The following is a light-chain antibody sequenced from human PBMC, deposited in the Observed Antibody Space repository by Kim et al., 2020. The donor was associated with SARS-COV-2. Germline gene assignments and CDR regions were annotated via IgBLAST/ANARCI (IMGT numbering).Light chain of an antibody. CDR2: KDS. CDR3: YSAAENNRV. CDR1: VLAKKY. Sequence: SVSPGQTARITCSGDVLAKKYARWFQQKPGQAPVLVIYKDSERPSGIPNRFSGSTSGTTVTLTISGAQVEDEADYYCYSAAENNRVFGGGTKVTVL. J-gene: IGLJ3*02. V-gene: IGLV3-27*01.